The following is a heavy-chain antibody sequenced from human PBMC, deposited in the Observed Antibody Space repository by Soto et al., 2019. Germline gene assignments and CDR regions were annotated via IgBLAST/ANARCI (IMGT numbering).Heavy chain of an antibody. V-gene: IGHV1-69*06. CDR2: IIAIFGKA. CDR3: AREGVAPYYYFDL. J-gene: IGHJ2*01. Sequence: SVKVSCKASGGTYSSYTFSWVRQAPGQGLQWMGGIIAIFGKADYSQKFQGRVSITADTSTSTVYMELSSLSSEDTAVYYCAREGVAPYYYFDLWGRGTLVTVSS. CDR1: GGTYSSYT. D-gene: IGHD3-10*01.